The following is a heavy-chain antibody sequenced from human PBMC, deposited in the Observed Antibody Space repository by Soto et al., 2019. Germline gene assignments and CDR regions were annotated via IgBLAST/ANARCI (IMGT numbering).Heavy chain of an antibody. J-gene: IGHJ5*02. Sequence: QVQLQESGPGLVKPSETLSLTCTVSGGSISSYYWSWIRQPPGKGLEWIGYIYYSGSTNYNPSLKIRVTIAVDTSKNQFSLKLSSVTAAETAVYYCARGCSGGSCSEGWFDPWGQGTLVTVSS. CDR2: IYYSGST. CDR3: ARGCSGGSCSEGWFDP. D-gene: IGHD2-15*01. CDR1: GGSISSYY. V-gene: IGHV4-59*01.